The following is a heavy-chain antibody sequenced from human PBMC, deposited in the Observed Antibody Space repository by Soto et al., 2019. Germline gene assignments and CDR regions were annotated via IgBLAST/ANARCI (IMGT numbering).Heavy chain of an antibody. V-gene: IGHV5-51*01. CDR2: IFPGDSDT. Sequence: HGESLKISCKTSGYSFTSYWIGWVRQMPGKGLEWMGIIFPGDSDTRYSPSFQGQVNISADKSISTAYLQWSSLKASDTAMYYCANSLRAASYYGMDVWGQGTTVTVSS. CDR3: ANSLRAASYYGMDV. D-gene: IGHD2-15*01. J-gene: IGHJ6*02. CDR1: GYSFTSYW.